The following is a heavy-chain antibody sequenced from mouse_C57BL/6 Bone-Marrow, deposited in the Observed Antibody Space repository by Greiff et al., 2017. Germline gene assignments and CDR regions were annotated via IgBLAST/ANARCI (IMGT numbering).Heavy chain of an antibody. CDR3: ARTSYDGNNLMDY. CDR1: GYTFTDYY. D-gene: IGHD2-12*01. V-gene: IGHV1-26*01. Sequence: VQLQQSGPELVKPGASVKISCKASGYTFTDYYMNWVKQSHGKSLEWIGDINPNNGGTSYNQKFKGKATLTVDKSSSTAYMELRSLTSEDSAVYYCARTSYDGNNLMDYWGQGTSVTVSS. J-gene: IGHJ4*01. CDR2: INPNNGGT.